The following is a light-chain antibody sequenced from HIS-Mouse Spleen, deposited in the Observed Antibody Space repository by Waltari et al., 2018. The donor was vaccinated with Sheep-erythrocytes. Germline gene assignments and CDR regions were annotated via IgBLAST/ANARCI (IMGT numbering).Light chain of an antibody. CDR3: GTWDSSLSALFV. Sequence: QSVLTQPPSVSAAPGQKVTIPCPGSSPTIGNNYVSWSQQPPGTAPKLLIYDNNKRPSGIPDRFSGSKSGTSATLGITGLQTGDEADYYCGTWDSSLSALFVFGTGTKVTVL. J-gene: IGLJ1*01. V-gene: IGLV1-51*01. CDR1: SPTIGNNY. CDR2: DNN.